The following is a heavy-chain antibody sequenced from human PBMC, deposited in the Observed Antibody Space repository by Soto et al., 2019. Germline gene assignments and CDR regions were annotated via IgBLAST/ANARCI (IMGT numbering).Heavy chain of an antibody. V-gene: IGHV1-18*04. CDR3: ARDRSWGNWYKWTYPDHHYAMDV. CDR1: RYTCTSYA. CDR2: ISAYNGNT. D-gene: IGHD1-7*01. Sequence: SVKISCEASRYTCTSYAISCAGQAPGQGLEWMGWISAYNGNTNYAQRLQGRVTMTTDTSTSTAYMELRSLRSDDTAVYYCARDRSWGNWYKWTYPDHHYAMDVW. J-gene: IGHJ6*01.